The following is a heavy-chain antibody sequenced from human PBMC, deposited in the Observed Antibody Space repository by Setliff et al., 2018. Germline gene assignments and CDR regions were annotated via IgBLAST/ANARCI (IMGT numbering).Heavy chain of an antibody. CDR2: IYPGDSDT. D-gene: IGHD2-2*01. CDR3: TRHEDRNKCTSSSCYRENDAFDV. J-gene: IGHJ3*01. Sequence: ESLKISCKASGYIFTNYWIGWVRQMPGKGLEWMGVIYPGDSDTRYSPSFQGQVTISADKSINTAYLQWSSLKASDTAIYYCTRHEDRNKCTSSSCYRENDAFDVWGQGAVVT. CDR1: GYIFTNYW. V-gene: IGHV5-51*01.